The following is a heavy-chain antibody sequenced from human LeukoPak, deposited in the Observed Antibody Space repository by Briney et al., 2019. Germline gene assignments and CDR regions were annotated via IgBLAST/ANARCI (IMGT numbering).Heavy chain of an antibody. CDR1: GFTFSSYA. J-gene: IGHJ4*02. V-gene: IGHV3-23*01. CDR3: AKDREPY. Sequence: GGSLRLSCAASGFTFSSYAMSWVRQAPGKGLEWVSAISASGGSTYYADSVRGRFTISRDKSKNTLHLQMNSLRVEDTAVYYCAKDREPYWGQGTLVTVSS. CDR2: ISASGGST.